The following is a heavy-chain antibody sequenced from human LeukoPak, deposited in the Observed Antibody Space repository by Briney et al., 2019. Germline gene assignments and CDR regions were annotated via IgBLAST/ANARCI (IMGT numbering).Heavy chain of an antibody. Sequence: GGSLRLSCAASGFTFSNHGMHWVRQAPGKGPEWVALIWYDGSNKYYGDSEKGRFTISRDNSKNTVYLQMNSLRAEDTGVYYCARDRLEAVTDDDYFDYWGQGTLVTVSS. CDR2: IWYDGSNK. CDR3: ARDRLEAVTDDDYFDY. CDR1: GFTFSNHG. V-gene: IGHV3-33*01. J-gene: IGHJ4*02. D-gene: IGHD2-21*02.